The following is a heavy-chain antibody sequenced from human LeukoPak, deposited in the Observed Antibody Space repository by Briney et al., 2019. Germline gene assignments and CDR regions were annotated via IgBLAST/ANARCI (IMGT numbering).Heavy chain of an antibody. V-gene: IGHV4-59*01. CDR3: AREGGYYQDSWYFDL. J-gene: IGHJ2*01. D-gene: IGHD3-3*01. CDR2: IYYSGST. CDR1: GGSISSYY. Sequence: SETLSLTCTVSGGSISSYYWSWIRQPPGKGLEWIGYIYYSGSTNYNPSLKSRVTISVDTSKNQFSLKLSSVTAADTAVYYCAREGGYYQDSWYFDLWGRRSLVTVSS.